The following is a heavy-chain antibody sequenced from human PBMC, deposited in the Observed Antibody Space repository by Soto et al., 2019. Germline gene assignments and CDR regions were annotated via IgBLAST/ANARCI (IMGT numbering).Heavy chain of an antibody. Sequence: PGGSLRLSCAASGFTLSGSSMNWVRPAAGKGLEWVSSISSSSSYIYYADSVKGRFTISRDNAKNSLYLQMNSLRAEDTAVYYCARAHYDSSGYYLPDYWGQGTLVTVSS. V-gene: IGHV3-21*01. D-gene: IGHD3-22*01. CDR3: ARAHYDSSGYYLPDY. CDR2: ISSSSSYI. J-gene: IGHJ4*02. CDR1: GFTLSGSS.